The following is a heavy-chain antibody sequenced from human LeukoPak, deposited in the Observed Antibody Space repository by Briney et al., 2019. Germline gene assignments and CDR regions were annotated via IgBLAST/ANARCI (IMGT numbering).Heavy chain of an antibody. CDR1: GGSITSYY. CDR3: ARDTGIAVAGFDY. Sequence: SETLSLTCTVSGGSITSYYWSWIRQPPGKGLEWIGYIYHSGTTNYNPSLKSRVTVSLDKSKNQFSLKLTSVSAADMVVYYCARDTGIAVAGFDYWGQGTLVTVSS. V-gene: IGHV4-59*12. D-gene: IGHD6-19*01. CDR2: IYHSGTT. J-gene: IGHJ4*02.